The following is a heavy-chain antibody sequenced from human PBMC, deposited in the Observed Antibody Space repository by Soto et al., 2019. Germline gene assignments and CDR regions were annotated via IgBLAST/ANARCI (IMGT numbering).Heavy chain of an antibody. V-gene: IGHV1-69*01. Sequence: QVQLVQSGAEVKKPGSSVKVSCKASGGTFSSYAISWVRQAPGQGLEWMGGIIPIFGTANYAQKFQGRVTITADDSTGTAYMELRSLRSTDTAVYSCASCTTPASYYYYGMDVWGQGTTVTVSS. CDR2: IIPIFGTA. CDR3: ASCTTPASYYYYGMDV. CDR1: GGTFSSYA. D-gene: IGHD2-2*01. J-gene: IGHJ6*02.